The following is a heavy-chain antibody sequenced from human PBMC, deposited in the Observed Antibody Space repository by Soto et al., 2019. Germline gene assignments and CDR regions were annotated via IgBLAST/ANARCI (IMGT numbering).Heavy chain of an antibody. CDR3: ARTPYSGSYYGGWFDP. Sequence: QVQLVESGGGLVKPGGSLRLSCAASGFTFSDYYMSWIRQAPGKGLEWVSYITSSSSYTNYADSVKGRFTISRDNAKNSLDLQMNSLRAEDTAVYYCARTPYSGSYYGGWFDPWGQGTLVTVSS. CDR2: ITSSSSYT. D-gene: IGHD1-26*01. V-gene: IGHV3-11*06. CDR1: GFTFSDYY. J-gene: IGHJ5*02.